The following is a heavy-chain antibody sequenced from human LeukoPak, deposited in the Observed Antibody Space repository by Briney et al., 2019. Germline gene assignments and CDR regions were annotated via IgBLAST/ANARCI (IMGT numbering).Heavy chain of an antibody. CDR3: ARGARGGIFGVVIYYGMDV. V-gene: IGHV1-8*01. J-gene: IGHJ6*02. D-gene: IGHD3-3*01. CDR2: MNPNSGNT. Sequence: ASVKVSCKASGYTFTSYDINWVRQATGQGLEWMGWMNPNSGNTGYAQKFQGRVTMTRNTSISTAYMELSSLRSGDTAVYYCARGARGGIFGVVIYYGMDVWGQGTTVTVSS. CDR1: GYTFTSYD.